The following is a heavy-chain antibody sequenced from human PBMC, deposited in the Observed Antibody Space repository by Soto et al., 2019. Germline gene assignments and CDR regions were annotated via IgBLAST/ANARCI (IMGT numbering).Heavy chain of an antibody. CDR1: GYSFFSYY. CDR2: FLASGGNT. D-gene: IGHD3-3*01. Sequence: QVQLVQSGAAVGKPGASVKVSCKASGYSFFSYYIHWGRQAPGLGREWLGRFLASGGNTDYAQRFRGRVSRTRDLSTTNTVSLELTSLTSDDTAVYYCARGGATLFGVIDSWGQGTRVTVSS. V-gene: IGHV1-46*01. J-gene: IGHJ4*02. CDR3: ARGGATLFGVIDS.